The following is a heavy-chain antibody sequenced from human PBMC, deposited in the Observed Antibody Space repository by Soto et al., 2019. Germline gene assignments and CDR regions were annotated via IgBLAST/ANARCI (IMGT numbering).Heavy chain of an antibody. Sequence: GGSLRLSCAASGFTFSSYSMNWVRQAPGKGLEWVSYISSSSSTIYYADSVKGRFTISRDNAKNSLYLQMNSLRDEDTAVYYCARVTYYDFWSGPYGMDVWGQGTTVTVSS. CDR2: ISSSSSTI. V-gene: IGHV3-48*02. J-gene: IGHJ6*02. CDR3: ARVTYYDFWSGPYGMDV. CDR1: GFTFSSYS. D-gene: IGHD3-3*01.